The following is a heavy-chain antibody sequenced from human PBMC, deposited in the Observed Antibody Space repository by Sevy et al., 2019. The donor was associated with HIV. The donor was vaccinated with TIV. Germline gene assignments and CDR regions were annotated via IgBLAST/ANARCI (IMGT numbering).Heavy chain of an antibody. V-gene: IGHV3-74*01. CDR1: GFTFSSYW. CDR3: ASAGWLGAGAFDI. CDR2: INSDGSST. J-gene: IGHJ3*02. D-gene: IGHD1-26*01. Sequence: GGSLRLSCAASGFTFSSYWMHWVRQAPGKGLVWVSRINSDGSSTSYADSVKGRFTISRDNAKNTLYLQMNSLRAEDTAVYYCASAGWLGAGAFDIWGQGTMVTVSS.